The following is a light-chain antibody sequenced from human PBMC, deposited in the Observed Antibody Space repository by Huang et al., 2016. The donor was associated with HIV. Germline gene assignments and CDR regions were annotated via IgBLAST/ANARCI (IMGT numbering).Light chain of an antibody. J-gene: IGKJ1*01. V-gene: IGKV3-20*01. CDR1: HSVSSSY. CDR3: QQYGSSPGT. Sequence: IVLTQSPGTLSLSPGQRATLSCRARHSVSSSYVAWYQQKPGQPPRLLIYGASSRATGIPDRFSGSGSGTDFTLTISRLEPADFAVYYCQQYGSSPGTFGQGTKVEIK. CDR2: GAS.